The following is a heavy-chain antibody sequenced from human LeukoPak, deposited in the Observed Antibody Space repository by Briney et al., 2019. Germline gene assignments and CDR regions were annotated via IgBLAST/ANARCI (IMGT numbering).Heavy chain of an antibody. D-gene: IGHD6-13*01. CDR2: ISSSGSTI. J-gene: IGHJ4*02. CDR1: GFTFSDYY. Sequence: GGSLRLSCAASGFTFSDYYMSWIRQAPGKGLEWVSYISSSGSTIYYADSEKGRFTISRDNDKNLLYVQMNSLRAEDTAVYYCARSRAAAGTGYFDYWGQGTLVTVSS. CDR3: ARSRAAAGTGYFDY. V-gene: IGHV3-11*04.